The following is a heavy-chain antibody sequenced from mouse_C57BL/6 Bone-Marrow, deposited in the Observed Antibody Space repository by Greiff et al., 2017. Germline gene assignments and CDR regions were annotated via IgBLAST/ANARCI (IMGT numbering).Heavy chain of an antibody. Sequence: QVQLQQSGPGLVQPSQSLSITCTVSGFSLTSYGVHWVRQSPGKGLEWLGVIWRGGSTDYNAAFMSRLSITKDNSKSQVFFKMNSLQADDTAIYYCAIPYYGSSPGYFDVWGTGTTVTVSS. CDR1: GFSLTSYG. J-gene: IGHJ1*03. V-gene: IGHV2-5*01. D-gene: IGHD1-1*01. CDR3: AIPYYGSSPGYFDV. CDR2: IWRGGST.